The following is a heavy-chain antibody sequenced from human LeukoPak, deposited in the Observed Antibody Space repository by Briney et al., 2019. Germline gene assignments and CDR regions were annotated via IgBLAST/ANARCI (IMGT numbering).Heavy chain of an antibody. J-gene: IGHJ6*02. V-gene: IGHV4-30-4*01. D-gene: IGHD2-2*01. Sequence: PSETLSLTCTVSGGSISSGDYYWSWIRQPPEKGLEWIGYIYYSGSTYYNPSPKSRVTISVDTSKNQFSLKLSSVTAADTAVYYCARVAFCSSTSCPLGSMDVWGQGTTVTVSS. CDR2: IYYSGST. CDR3: ARVAFCSSTSCPLGSMDV. CDR1: GGSISSGDYY.